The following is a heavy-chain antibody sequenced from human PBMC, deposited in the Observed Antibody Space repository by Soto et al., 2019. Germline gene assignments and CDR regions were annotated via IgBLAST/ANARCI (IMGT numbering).Heavy chain of an antibody. CDR1: GGSINSSSYF. V-gene: IGHV4-39*01. CDR3: ARHYSSGSRNWFDP. CDR2: IYYSGST. J-gene: IGHJ5*02. D-gene: IGHD6-19*01. Sequence: QLQLQESGPGLVKPSETLSLTCRVSGGSINSSSYFWGWVRQPPGKGLEWIGSIYYSGSTYYNTSLRSRVTISVDTSKNQFYLKLSSVTAADTAVFYCARHYSSGSRNWFDPWGQGTLVTVSS.